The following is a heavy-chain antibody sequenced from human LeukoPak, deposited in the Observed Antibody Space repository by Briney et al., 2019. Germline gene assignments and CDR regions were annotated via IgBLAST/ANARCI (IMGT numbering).Heavy chain of an antibody. J-gene: IGHJ4*02. D-gene: IGHD3-22*01. CDR2: ISDDGIKK. V-gene: IGHV3-30*04. CDR1: GFTFSIYP. CDR3: ARWLNYYESSGYYD. Sequence: PGGSLRLSCAASGFTFSIYPMHWVRQAPGKGLEWVAVISDDGIKKYYADSVKGRFTISRDNSKNTLYLQMNSLRAEDTAVYYCARWLNYYESSGYYDRGQGALVTVSS.